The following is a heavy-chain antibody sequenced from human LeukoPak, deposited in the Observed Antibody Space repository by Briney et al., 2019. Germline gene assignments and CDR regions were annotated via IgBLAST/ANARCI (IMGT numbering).Heavy chain of an antibody. CDR2: IIPILGIA. CDR1: GGTFSSYA. D-gene: IGHD2-2*01. Sequence: ASVKVSCKASGGTFSSYAISWVRQAPGQGLEWMGRIIPILGIANYAQKFQGRVTITADKSTSTAYMELSSLRSEDTAVYYCARDAIVVVPAALDYWGQGTLVTVSS. V-gene: IGHV1-69*04. CDR3: ARDAIVVVPAALDY. J-gene: IGHJ4*02.